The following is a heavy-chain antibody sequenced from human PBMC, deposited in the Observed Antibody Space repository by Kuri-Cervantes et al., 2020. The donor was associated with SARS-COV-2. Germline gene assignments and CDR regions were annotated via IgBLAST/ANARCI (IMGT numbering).Heavy chain of an antibody. CDR1: GGTFSSYA. Sequence: SVKVSCKASGGTFSSYAISWVRQAPGQGLEWMGGIIPIFGTANYAQKFQGRVTITADKSTSTAYMELSSLRSEDTAVYYCATSAVTHYNWYFDLWGRGTLVTVSS. CDR2: IIPIFGTA. CDR3: ATSAVTHYNWYFDL. J-gene: IGHJ2*01. V-gene: IGHV1-69*06. D-gene: IGHD4-17*01.